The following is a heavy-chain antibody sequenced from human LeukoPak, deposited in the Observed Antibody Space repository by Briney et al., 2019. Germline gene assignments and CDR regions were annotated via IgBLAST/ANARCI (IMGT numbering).Heavy chain of an antibody. CDR3: AREVAGTRLRAFDT. J-gene: IGHJ3*02. CDR2: ISSSGSTI. CDR1: GFTFSDYY. V-gene: IGHV3-11*04. Sequence: GGSLRLSCAASGFTFSDYYMSWIRQAPGKGLEWVSYISSSGSTIYYADSVRGRFTFSRDNAKNSLYLQMNSLRAEDTAVYYCAREVAGTRLRAFDTWGQGTMVTVSS. D-gene: IGHD6-19*01.